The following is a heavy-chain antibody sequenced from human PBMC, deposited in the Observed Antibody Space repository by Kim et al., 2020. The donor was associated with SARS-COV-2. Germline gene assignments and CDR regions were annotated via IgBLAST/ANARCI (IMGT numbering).Heavy chain of an antibody. J-gene: IGHJ2*01. CDR3: AKVVRMATTYWYFDL. Sequence: GGSLRLSCAASGFTFDDYAMHWVRQAPGKGLEWVSGISWNSGSIGYADSVKGRFTISRDNAKNSLYLQMNSLRAEDTALYYCAKVVRMATTYWYFDLWGRGTLVTVSS. D-gene: IGHD1-1*01. CDR1: GFTFDDYA. V-gene: IGHV3-9*01. CDR2: ISWNSGSI.